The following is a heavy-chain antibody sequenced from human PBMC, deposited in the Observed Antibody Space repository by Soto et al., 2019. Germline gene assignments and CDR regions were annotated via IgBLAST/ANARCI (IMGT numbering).Heavy chain of an antibody. CDR3: ARRGLSNNDY. CDR1: GLSFSANA. D-gene: IGHD1-1*01. Sequence: HPGGSLRLSCVASGLSFSANAMTWVRQARGKGLEWVSSILHIGDSAYYADSVKGRFTISRDNSKSTLYLQMNSLRAEDTAVYYCARRGLSNNDYWGQGTLVTSPQ. V-gene: IGHV3-23*01. CDR2: ILHIGDSA. J-gene: IGHJ4*02.